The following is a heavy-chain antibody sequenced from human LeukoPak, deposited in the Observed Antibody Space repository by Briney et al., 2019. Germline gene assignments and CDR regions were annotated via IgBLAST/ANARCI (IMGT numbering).Heavy chain of an antibody. V-gene: IGHV1-58*02. CDR3: AADIWFGELFLFDP. CDR1: GFTFTSSA. Sequence: SVKFSCKASGFTFTSSAMQCVRQARGQRLGWIGWIVVGSGNTNYAQKFQERVTITRDMSTSTAYMELSSLRSEDTAVYYCAADIWFGELFLFDPWGQGTLVTVSS. CDR2: IVVGSGNT. D-gene: IGHD3-10*01. J-gene: IGHJ5*02.